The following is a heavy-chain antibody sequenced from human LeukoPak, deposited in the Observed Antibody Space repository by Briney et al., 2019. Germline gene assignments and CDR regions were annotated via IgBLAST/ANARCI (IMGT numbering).Heavy chain of an antibody. CDR1: GFTFSSYW. CDR3: ARDNWTYGLG. CDR2: INRDGSTT. Sequence: PGGSLRLSCAASGFTFSSYWMHCVRQAPGKGLVWVARINRDGSTTTYADSVKGRFTISRDNAKNTLYLQMNSLRAEDTAVYYCARDNWTYGLGWGQGTLVTVSS. J-gene: IGHJ4*02. V-gene: IGHV3-74*01. D-gene: IGHD1-20*01.